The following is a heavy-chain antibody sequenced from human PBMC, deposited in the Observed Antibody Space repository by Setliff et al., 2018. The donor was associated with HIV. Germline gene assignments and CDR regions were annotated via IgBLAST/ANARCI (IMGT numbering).Heavy chain of an antibody. D-gene: IGHD3-22*01. CDR3: ARETMYDSRGYLSHYFDY. CDR1: GISFGNHW. Sequence: GESLKISCGASGISFGNHWMYWVRQAPGKGLVWVSRINADGSITDYADSVKGRFTISRDNSKNTLYLQMNSLRVEDTAVYYCARETMYDSRGYLSHYFDYWGQGTPVTVSS. J-gene: IGHJ4*02. CDR2: INADGSIT. V-gene: IGHV3-74*01.